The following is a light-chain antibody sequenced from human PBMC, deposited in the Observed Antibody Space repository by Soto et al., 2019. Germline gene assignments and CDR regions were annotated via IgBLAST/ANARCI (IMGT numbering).Light chain of an antibody. CDR2: GAS. J-gene: IGKJ2*01. CDR1: QSVSSN. V-gene: IGKV3-15*01. CDR3: QQYYNWPYT. Sequence: EKVMTQSPATLSVSPGERATLSCRASQSVSSNLAWYQQKPGQAPRLLIYGASTRATGIPARFSGSGSGTEFTLTISSLQSEDFAVYYCQQYYNWPYTFGQGTKLEI.